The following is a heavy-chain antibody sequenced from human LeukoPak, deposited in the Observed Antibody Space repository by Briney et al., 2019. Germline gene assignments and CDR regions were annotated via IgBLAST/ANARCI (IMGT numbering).Heavy chain of an antibody. CDR3: ARTLGWNWFDP. V-gene: IGHV4-34*01. J-gene: IGHJ5*02. CDR2: INHSGST. Sequence: TSETLSLTCAVYGGSFSGYYWSWIRQPPGKGLEWIGEINHSGSTNYNPSLKSRVTISVDTSKNQFSLKLSSVTAADTAVYYCARTLGWNWFDPWGQGTLVTVSS. D-gene: IGHD5-24*01. CDR1: GGSFSGYY.